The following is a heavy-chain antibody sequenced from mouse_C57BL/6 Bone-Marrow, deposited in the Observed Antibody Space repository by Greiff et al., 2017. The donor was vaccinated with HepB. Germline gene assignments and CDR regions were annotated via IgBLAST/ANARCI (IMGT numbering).Heavy chain of an antibody. CDR3: ARRRVVANYYAMDY. D-gene: IGHD1-1*01. J-gene: IGHJ4*01. CDR1: GYTFTSYW. CDR2: IHPNSGST. V-gene: IGHV1-64*01. Sequence: VQLQQSGAELVKPGASVKLSCKASGYTFTSYWMHWVKQRPGQGLEWIGMIHPNSGSTNYNEKFKSKATLTVDKSSSTAYMQLSSLTSEDSAVYYCARRRVVANYYAMDYWGQGTSVTVSS.